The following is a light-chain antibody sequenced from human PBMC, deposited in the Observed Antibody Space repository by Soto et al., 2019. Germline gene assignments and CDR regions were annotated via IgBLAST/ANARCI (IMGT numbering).Light chain of an antibody. Sequence: EIVLTQSPGTLSLSPGERATLSCRASQSVSSSYLAWYQQKPGQAPRLLIHGASSRATGIPDRFSGSGSGTDFTLTISRLEPVDFAVYYCQQYGSSPLTFGGGTKVEIK. J-gene: IGKJ4*01. CDR2: GAS. CDR1: QSVSSSY. CDR3: QQYGSSPLT. V-gene: IGKV3-20*01.